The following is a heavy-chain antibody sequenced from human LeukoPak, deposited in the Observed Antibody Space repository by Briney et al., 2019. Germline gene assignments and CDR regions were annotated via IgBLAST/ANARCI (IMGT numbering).Heavy chain of an antibody. V-gene: IGHV4-34*01. CDR3: ARGVHFDY. Sequence: SEILSLTWAVYGASFSGYYWSWIRQPPGKGLEWIGEINHSGSTNYNPSLKSRVTISVDTSKNQFSLKLSSVTAADTAVYYCARGVHFDYWGQGTLVTVSS. J-gene: IGHJ4*02. CDR2: INHSGST. CDR1: GASFSGYY. D-gene: IGHD6-6*01.